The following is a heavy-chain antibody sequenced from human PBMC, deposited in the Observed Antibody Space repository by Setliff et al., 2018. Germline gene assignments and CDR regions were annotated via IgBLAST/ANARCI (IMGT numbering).Heavy chain of an antibody. V-gene: IGHV1-69*05. CDR1: GDTFSTYA. Sequence: ASVKVSCKASGDTFSTYALSWVRQAPGQGLEWMGGIIPLLETAKYAQKFQDRVTMTRDTSTNTVYLEVTSLRSEDTAVYYCARAGMASINRKGVFEYWGQGTLVTVSS. CDR3: ARAGMASINRKGVFEY. J-gene: IGHJ4*02. D-gene: IGHD3-10*01. CDR2: IIPLLETA.